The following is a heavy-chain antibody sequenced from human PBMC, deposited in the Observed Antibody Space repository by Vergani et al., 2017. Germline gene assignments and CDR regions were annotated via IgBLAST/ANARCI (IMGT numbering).Heavy chain of an antibody. J-gene: IGHJ5*02. CDR2: ISSSSSYI. V-gene: IGHV3-21*01. D-gene: IGHD3-16*02. CDR1: GFTFSSYS. Sequence: EVQLVESGGGLVKPGGSLRLSCAASGFTFSSYSMNWVRQAPGKGLEWVSSISSSSSYIYYADSVKGRFTISRDNAKNSLYLQMNSLRAEDTAVYYCAREVIGVGYNWFDPWGQGTLVTVSS. CDR3: AREVIGVGYNWFDP.